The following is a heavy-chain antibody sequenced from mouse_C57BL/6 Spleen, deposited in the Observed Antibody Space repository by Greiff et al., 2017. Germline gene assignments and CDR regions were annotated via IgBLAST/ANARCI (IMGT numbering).Heavy chain of an antibody. V-gene: IGHV5-17*01. CDR2: ISSGSSTI. Sequence: EVQGVESGGGLVKPGGSLKLSCAASGFTFSDYGMHWVRQAPEKGLEWVAYISSGSSTIYYADTVKGRFTISRDNAKNTLFLQMTSLRSEDTAMYYCARPGYYGSSVYYFDYWGQGTTLTVSS. D-gene: IGHD1-1*01. CDR3: ARPGYYGSSVYYFDY. CDR1: GFTFSDYG. J-gene: IGHJ2*01.